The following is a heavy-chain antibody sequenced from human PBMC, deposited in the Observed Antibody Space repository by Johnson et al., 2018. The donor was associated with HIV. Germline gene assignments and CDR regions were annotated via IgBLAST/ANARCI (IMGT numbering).Heavy chain of an antibody. Sequence: QVQLVESGGGVVQPGRSLRLSCAASGFTFSSYAMHWVRQAPGKGLEWVAIISYDGSYKYYADSVKGRFTISRDNSKNTLYLQMSSLRAVETALYYRAKELGESESEEWPSDYYDFGRDYPGQDARGVVGTFDIWGQGTMVTVSS. V-gene: IGHV3-30*04. D-gene: IGHD3-3*01. CDR3: AKELGESESEEWPSDYYDFGRDYPGQDARGVVGTFDI. CDR2: ISYDGSYK. J-gene: IGHJ3*02. CDR1: GFTFSSYA.